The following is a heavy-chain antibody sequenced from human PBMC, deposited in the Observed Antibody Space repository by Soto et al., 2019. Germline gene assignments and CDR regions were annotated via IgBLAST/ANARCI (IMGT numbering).Heavy chain of an antibody. D-gene: IGHD3-16*01. J-gene: IGHJ3*01. V-gene: IGHV2-5*02. CDR2: IYWDDDT. CDR1: GFSFSADGVG. CDR3: AHAFGGTSWPNDAFDV. Sequence: HITLKESGHTLVKPTQTLTLTCIFSGFSFSADGVGVGWISQPPGKTLEWLALIYWDDDTRYRPSLKSRLPITKDSSKNQVVLTMTNIDPLDTATYYCAHAFGGTSWPNDAFDVWGQGTVVTVSS.